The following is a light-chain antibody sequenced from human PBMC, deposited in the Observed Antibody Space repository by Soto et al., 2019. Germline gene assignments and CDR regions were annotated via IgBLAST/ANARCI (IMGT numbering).Light chain of an antibody. Sequence: EIVMTQSPATLSVSPGETASLSCRASQSVGTNLAWYPQRRGQAPRLLLYGAPTRASGIPPWISGSGCGKYFPLTISRLAPEDLAEYYCQQFSSSPLTFGGGTKVDIK. CDR1: QSVGTN. CDR2: GAP. J-gene: IGKJ4*01. V-gene: IGKV3-15*01. CDR3: QQFSSSPLT.